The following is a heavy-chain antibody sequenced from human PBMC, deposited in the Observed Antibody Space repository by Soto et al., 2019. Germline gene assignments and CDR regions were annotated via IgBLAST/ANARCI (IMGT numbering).Heavy chain of an antibody. CDR2: IDPSDSQT. J-gene: IGHJ4*02. CDR1: GYSLAGYW. CDR3: ARQIYDSDTGPNFQYYFDS. D-gene: IGHD3-22*01. V-gene: IGHV5-10-1*01. Sequence: VESLKISCSGSGYSLAGYWITWVRQKPWKGLEWMGRIDPSDSQTYYSPSFRGHVTISVTKSITTVFLQWSSLRASDTAMYYCARQIYDSDTGPNFQYYFDSWGQGTPVTVSS.